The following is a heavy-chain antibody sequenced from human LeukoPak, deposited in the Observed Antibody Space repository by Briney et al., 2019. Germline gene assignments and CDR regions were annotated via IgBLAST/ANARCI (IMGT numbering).Heavy chain of an antibody. D-gene: IGHD2-2*01. Sequence: ASVKVSCKASGYTFTGYYMHWVRQAPGQGLEWMGWINPNSGGTNYAQKFQGRVTMTRDTSISTAYMELSSLKSDDTAVYYCARAKWESSTTCYGAWGQGTLVTVSS. V-gene: IGHV1-2*02. CDR2: INPNSGGT. CDR3: ARAKWESSTTCYGA. CDR1: GYTFTGYY. J-gene: IGHJ5*02.